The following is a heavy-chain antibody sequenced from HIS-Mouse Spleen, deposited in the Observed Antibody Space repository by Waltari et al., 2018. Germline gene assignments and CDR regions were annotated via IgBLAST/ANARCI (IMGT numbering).Heavy chain of an antibody. J-gene: IGHJ4*02. V-gene: IGHV1-46*01. CDR2: INPSGGRP. Sequence: QVQLVQSGAEVKKPGASVKVSCKASGYTFTSYYMHWVRHAPGQGLEWMGIINPSGGRPSSAQKFQGGVTMTRDTSTSTVYMELSSLRSEDTAVYYCARDRSYCSSTSCYLAYWGQGTLVTVSS. CDR3: ARDRSYCSSTSCYLAY. CDR1: GYTFTSYY. D-gene: IGHD2-2*01.